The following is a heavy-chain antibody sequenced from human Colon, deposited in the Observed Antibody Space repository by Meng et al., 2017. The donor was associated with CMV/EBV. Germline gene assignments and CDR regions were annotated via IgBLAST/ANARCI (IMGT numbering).Heavy chain of an antibody. CDR2: ISAYNGET. CDR1: NYTFTNYG. CDR3: ARGSSSTMFGDYYYGMDV. V-gene: IGHV1-18*01. D-gene: IGHD3-3*01. J-gene: IGHJ6*02. Sequence: ASVKVSCKSSNYTFTNYGIAWVRQAPGQGLEWIGWISAYNGETKYEEKLQDRVTMTTDTSTSTAYMELRSLRSDDTAVYYCARGSSSTMFGDYYYGMDVWGQGTTVTV.